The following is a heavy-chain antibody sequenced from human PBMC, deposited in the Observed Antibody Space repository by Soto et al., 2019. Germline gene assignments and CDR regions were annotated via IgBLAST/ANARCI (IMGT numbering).Heavy chain of an antibody. Sequence: QVQLVQSGAEVKKPGSSVKVSCKASGGTFSSYAISWVRQAPGQGLEWMGGIIRIFGTTNYAQKFQGRVTITADESTSTAYMELSSLRSEDTAVYYCARRYYYDSSGYYNYYYGMDVWGQGTTVTVSS. D-gene: IGHD3-22*01. CDR3: ARRYYYDSSGYYNYYYGMDV. J-gene: IGHJ6*02. V-gene: IGHV1-69*01. CDR2: IIRIFGTT. CDR1: GGTFSSYA.